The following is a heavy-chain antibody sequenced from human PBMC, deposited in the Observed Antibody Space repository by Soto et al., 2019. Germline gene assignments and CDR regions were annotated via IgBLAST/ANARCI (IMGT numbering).Heavy chain of an antibody. CDR1: GLTFSSYG. Sequence: PGGSLRLSCAASGLTFSSYGMHWVRQAPGKGLEWVAVISYDGSNKYYADSVKGRFTISRDNSKNTLYLQMNSLRAEDTAVYYCAKDFITMVRGVINPPDYWGQGTLVTVSS. V-gene: IGHV3-30*18. CDR3: AKDFITMVRGVINPPDY. D-gene: IGHD3-10*01. CDR2: ISYDGSNK. J-gene: IGHJ4*02.